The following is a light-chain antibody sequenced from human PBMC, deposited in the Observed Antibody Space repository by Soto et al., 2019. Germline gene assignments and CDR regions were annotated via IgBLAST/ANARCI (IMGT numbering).Light chain of an antibody. CDR2: GAF. Sequence: EIVLTQSRDTLSLSPGDRATLSCRASQSLSSKYVAWYQQKPGLPPRLLIHGAFTRATGIPDRFMGSGSGSDFSLTISRLAPENFEAYYCQLYGGSPLWTFGQGTKVEVK. CDR3: QLYGGSPLWT. V-gene: IGKV3-20*01. CDR1: QSLSSKY. J-gene: IGKJ1*01.